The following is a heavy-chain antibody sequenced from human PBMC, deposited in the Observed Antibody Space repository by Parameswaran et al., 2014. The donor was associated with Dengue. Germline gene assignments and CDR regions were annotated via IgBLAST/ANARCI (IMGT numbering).Heavy chain of an antibody. J-gene: IGHJ4*02. CDR3: ARDRGYYYGSGSYYRGETDY. V-gene: IGHV1-2*02. D-gene: IGHD3-10*01. Sequence: WVRQAPGQGLEWMGWINPNSGGTNYAQKFQGRVTMTRDTSISTAYMELSRLRSDDTAVYYCARDRGYYYGSGSYYRGETDYWGQGTLVTVSS. CDR2: INPNSGGT.